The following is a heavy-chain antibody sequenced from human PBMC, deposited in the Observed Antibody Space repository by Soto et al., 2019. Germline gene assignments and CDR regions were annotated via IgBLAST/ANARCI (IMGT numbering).Heavy chain of an antibody. V-gene: IGHV1-18*01. Sequence: ASVKVSFKASGYTFTSYGISWVRQAPGQGLEWMGWISAYNGNTNYAQKLQGRVTMTTDTSTSTAYMELRSLSSDDTAVYYCARAIGDILRFLEWAVRGTNDYYSYMDDWGKRTTDTISS. D-gene: IGHD3-3*01. J-gene: IGHJ6*03. CDR1: GYTFTSYG. CDR2: ISAYNGNT. CDR3: ARAIGDILRFLEWAVRGTNDYYSYMDD.